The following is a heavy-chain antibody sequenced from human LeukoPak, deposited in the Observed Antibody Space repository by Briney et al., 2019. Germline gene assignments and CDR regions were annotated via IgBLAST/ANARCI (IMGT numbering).Heavy chain of an antibody. CDR3: ARGNRDSSGFYYYYGMDV. D-gene: IGHD6-19*01. V-gene: IGHV3-9*01. J-gene: IGHJ6*02. CDR2: ISWNSKNI. CDR1: GFTFASSA. Sequence: GGSLRLSCAASGFTFASSAVNWVRQAPGKGLEWVSGISWNSKNIGYAASVKGRFTISRDNAKNSLYLQMNSLRAEDTAFYYCARGNRDSSGFYYYYGMDVWGQGTTVTVSS.